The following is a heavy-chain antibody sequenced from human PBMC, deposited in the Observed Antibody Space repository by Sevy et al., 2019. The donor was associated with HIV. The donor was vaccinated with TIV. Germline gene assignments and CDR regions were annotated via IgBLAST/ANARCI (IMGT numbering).Heavy chain of an antibody. CDR1: GFTFSDYY. J-gene: IGHJ5*02. Sequence: GGSLRLSCAASGFTFSDYYMSWIRQAPGKGLEWVSYISRSGSTINYADSVKGRFTISRDNAKNSLYLQINSLRAEDTAVYYCARENTMIEEPGWFDPWGQGTLVTVST. CDR3: ARENTMIEEPGWFDP. V-gene: IGHV3-11*01. CDR2: ISRSGSTI. D-gene: IGHD3-22*01.